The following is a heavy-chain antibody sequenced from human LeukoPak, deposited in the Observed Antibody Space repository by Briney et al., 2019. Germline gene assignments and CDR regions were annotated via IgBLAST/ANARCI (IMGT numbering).Heavy chain of an antibody. J-gene: IGHJ4*02. CDR3: ARFVVAATGIDY. V-gene: IGHV4-30-4*08. CDR2: IYYSVST. D-gene: IGHD6-13*01. Sequence: SETLSLTCTVSGGSIHTGDYYWTWIRQAPGKGLEWIGYIYYSVSTDYNPSLKSRVTISVDTSKNQFFLNLSSVTAADTAVYYCARFVVAATGIDYWGQGTLVTVSS. CDR1: GGSIHTGDYY.